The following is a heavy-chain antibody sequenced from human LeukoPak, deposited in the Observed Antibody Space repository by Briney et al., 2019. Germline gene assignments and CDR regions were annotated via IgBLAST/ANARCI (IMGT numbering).Heavy chain of an antibody. J-gene: IGHJ4*02. Sequence: GRSLRLSCAASGFTFSSYAMHWVRQAPGKGLEWVAVISYDGSNKYYADSVKGRFTISRDNSKNTLYLQMNSLRAEDTAVYYCASLPLLDYYDRSDHTDYWGQGTLVTVSS. CDR3: ASLPLLDYYDRSDHTDY. D-gene: IGHD3-22*01. CDR2: ISYDGSNK. CDR1: GFTFSSYA. V-gene: IGHV3-30-3*01.